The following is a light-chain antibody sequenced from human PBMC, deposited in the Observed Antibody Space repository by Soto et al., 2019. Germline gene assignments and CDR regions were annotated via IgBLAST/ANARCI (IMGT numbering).Light chain of an antibody. V-gene: IGKV1-5*03. CDR1: QSIGSW. J-gene: IGKJ1*01. CDR2: KAS. CDR3: QHLAT. Sequence: IQLTQSPSTLSASVGDRVTITCQASQSIGSWLALYQQKPGKAPKLLIYKASSLESGVPSRFSGSGSGTEFTLTISSLQPDDFATYYCQHLATFGQGTKVEIK.